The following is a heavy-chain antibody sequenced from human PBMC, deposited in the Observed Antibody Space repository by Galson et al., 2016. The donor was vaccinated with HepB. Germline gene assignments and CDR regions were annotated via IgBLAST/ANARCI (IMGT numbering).Heavy chain of an antibody. CDR2: TYFRSKWYS. CDR1: GDSVSRNAAA. J-gene: IGHJ4*02. Sequence: CAISGDSVSRNAAAWNWIRQSPSRGLEWLGRTYFRSKWYSDYGVAVNGRITISPDTAKNQFSLHLTSVTPDDTGIYYCVEGFSLRNCGQGTLVTVSS. V-gene: IGHV6-1*01. CDR3: VEGFSLRN.